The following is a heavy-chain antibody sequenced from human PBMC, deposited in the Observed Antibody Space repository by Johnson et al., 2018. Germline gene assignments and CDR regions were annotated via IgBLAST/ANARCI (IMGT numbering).Heavy chain of an antibody. Sequence: QVQLQESGPGLVKPSGTLSLTCAVSGVSISSYYWNWIRQPPGKGLEWIGYFYNSETTNYNPSLKSRVTTSVDTSKNQFSLKLTSVTAADTAVYYCARGPDSIELDYNYSYMDVWGKGTTVTVSS. CDR2: FYNSETT. CDR1: GVSISSYY. D-gene: IGHD3-22*01. V-gene: IGHV4-59*01. CDR3: ARGPDSIELDYNYSYMDV. J-gene: IGHJ6*03.